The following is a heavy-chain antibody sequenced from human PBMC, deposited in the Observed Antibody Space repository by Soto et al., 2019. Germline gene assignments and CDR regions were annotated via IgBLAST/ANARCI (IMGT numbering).Heavy chain of an antibody. V-gene: IGHV3-23*01. J-gene: IGHJ4*02. Sequence: GGSLRLSCAASGFTFSSYAMSWVRQAPGKGLEWVSAISGSGGSTYYADSVKGRFTISRDNSKNTLYLQMNSLRAEDTAVYYCAKLFGYYGSGSEDYFDYWGQGTLVTVSS. CDR1: GFTFSSYA. CDR2: ISGSGGST. D-gene: IGHD3-10*01. CDR3: AKLFGYYGSGSEDYFDY.